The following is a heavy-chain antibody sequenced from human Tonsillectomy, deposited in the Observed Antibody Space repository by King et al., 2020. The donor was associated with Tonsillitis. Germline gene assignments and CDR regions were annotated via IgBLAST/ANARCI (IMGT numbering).Heavy chain of an antibody. V-gene: IGHV3-30*04. J-gene: IGHJ4*02. CDR2: MSHDGSNK. D-gene: IGHD3-22*01. CDR1: GFTFSTYS. Sequence: VQLVESGGGVVQPGRSLRLSCAASGFTFSTYSMHWVRQAPGKGLEWVAVMSHDGSNKYYADSVKGRFLISRDNSKNMVYLQMNSLRAEDTAVYYCASCTTLIVEGNHFDYWGQGTLVTVSS. CDR3: ASCTTLIVEGNHFDY.